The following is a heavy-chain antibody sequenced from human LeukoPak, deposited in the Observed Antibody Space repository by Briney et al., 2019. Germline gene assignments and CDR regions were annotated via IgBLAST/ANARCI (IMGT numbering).Heavy chain of an antibody. D-gene: IGHD3-10*01. CDR1: GRSIISSY. CDR3: ARIHDSYGSGLTWFDS. Sequence: SATLSLTFTVSGRSIISSYWSWIRQPPGKGLGWFAYIYYTGSTNYNPSLQSRVTISVDTSKTQFSMKVSSVTAADTAFYYCARIHDSYGSGLTWFDSWGQGTLVTVSS. CDR2: IYYTGST. J-gene: IGHJ5*01. V-gene: IGHV4-59*01.